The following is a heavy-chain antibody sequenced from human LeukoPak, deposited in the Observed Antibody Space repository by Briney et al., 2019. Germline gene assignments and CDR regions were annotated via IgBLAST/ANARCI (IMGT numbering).Heavy chain of an antibody. D-gene: IGHD2-2*01. J-gene: IGHJ1*01. CDR3: ARGGGLVPAEPFHH. Sequence: SVKVSCKASGGTFSSYAISWVRQATGQGLEWMGGIIPIFGTANYAQKFQGRVTITTDESTSTAYMELRSLRSDDTAVYYCARGGGLVPAEPFHHWGQGTLVTVSS. CDR1: GGTFSSYA. CDR2: IIPIFGTA. V-gene: IGHV1-69*05.